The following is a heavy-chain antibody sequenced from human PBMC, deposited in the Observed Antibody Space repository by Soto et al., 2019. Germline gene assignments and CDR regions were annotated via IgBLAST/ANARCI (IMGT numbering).Heavy chain of an antibody. CDR2: IWYDGSNK. J-gene: IGHJ5*02. Sequence: GGSLRLSSAASGFTFSSYGMHWVRQAPGKGLEWVAVIWYDGSNKYYADSVKGRFTISRDNSKNTLYLQMNSLRAEDTAVYYCARDDGCRDGYTVGCNWFDPWGQGTLVTVSS. D-gene: IGHD5-12*01. CDR3: ARDDGCRDGYTVGCNWFDP. V-gene: IGHV3-33*01. CDR1: GFTFSSYG.